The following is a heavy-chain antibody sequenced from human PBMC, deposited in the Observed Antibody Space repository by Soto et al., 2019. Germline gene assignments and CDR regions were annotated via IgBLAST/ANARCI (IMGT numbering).Heavy chain of an antibody. V-gene: IGHV4-30-4*01. J-gene: IGHJ2*01. CDR3: ARIVESDYTIDFDL. Sequence: SETLSLTCTVPGGSISSGDYYWTWIRQPPGKGLEWIGYIYYSGRTNYNPSLSSRLTISVDTSKNQFSLNLSSVTAADTAVYYCARIVESDYTIDFDLWGRGTLVTVS. CDR1: GGSISSGDYY. CDR2: IYYSGRT. D-gene: IGHD3-3*01.